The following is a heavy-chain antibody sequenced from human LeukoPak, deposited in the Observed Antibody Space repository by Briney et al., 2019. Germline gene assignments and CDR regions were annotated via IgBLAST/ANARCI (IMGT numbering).Heavy chain of an antibody. D-gene: IGHD5-24*01. CDR2: IIPIFGTA. J-gene: IGHJ5*02. CDR3: ARGWLQFSWFDP. V-gene: IGHV1-69*13. Sequence: SVKVSCKASGGTFSSYAISWVRQAPGQGLEWMGGIIPIFGTANYAQKFQGRVTITAGESTSTAYMELSSLRSEDTAVYYCARGWLQFSWFDPWGQGTLVTVSS. CDR1: GGTFSSYA.